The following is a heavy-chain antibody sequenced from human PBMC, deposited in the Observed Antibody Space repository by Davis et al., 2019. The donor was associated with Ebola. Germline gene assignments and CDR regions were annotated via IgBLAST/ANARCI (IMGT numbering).Heavy chain of an antibody. CDR3: AKLNDGWIRPNWFDP. J-gene: IGHJ5*02. CDR2: INSDGSST. Sequence: GESLKISCAASGFTFSSYWMHWVRQAPVQGLVWVSRINSDGSSTSYADSVKGRFTISRDNAKNTLYLQMNSLRAEDTAIYYCAKLNDGWIRPNWFDPWGQGTLVTVSS. V-gene: IGHV3-74*01. CDR1: GFTFSSYW. D-gene: IGHD5-24*01.